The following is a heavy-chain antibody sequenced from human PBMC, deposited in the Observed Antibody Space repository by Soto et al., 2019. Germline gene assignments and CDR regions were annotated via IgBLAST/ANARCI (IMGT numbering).Heavy chain of an antibody. J-gene: IGHJ6*03. CDR3: AKDKGSWYAYLYYYYYYMDV. CDR1: GFTFSSYA. CDR2: ISGSGGST. D-gene: IGHD6-13*01. V-gene: IGHV3-23*01. Sequence: EVQLLESGGGLVQPGGSLRLSCAASGFTFSSYAMSWVRQAPGKGLEWVSAISGSGGSTYYADSVKGRFTISRDNSKNTRYLQMNSLRAEDTAVYYCAKDKGSWYAYLYYYYYYMDVWGKGTTVTVSS.